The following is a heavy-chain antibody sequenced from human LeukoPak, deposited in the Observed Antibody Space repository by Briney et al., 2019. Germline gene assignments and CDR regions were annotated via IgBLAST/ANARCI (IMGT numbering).Heavy chain of an antibody. D-gene: IGHD5-18*01. J-gene: IGHJ4*02. V-gene: IGHV3-23*01. CDR3: AKLGSAMVLYYFDY. CDR1: GFTFSSYA. Sequence: GASLRLSCAASGFTFSSYAMSWVRQAPGKGLEWASAISGSGGSTYYADSVKGRFTISRDNSKNTLYLQMNSLRAEDTAVYYCAKLGSAMVLYYFDYWGQGTLVTVSS. CDR2: ISGSGGST.